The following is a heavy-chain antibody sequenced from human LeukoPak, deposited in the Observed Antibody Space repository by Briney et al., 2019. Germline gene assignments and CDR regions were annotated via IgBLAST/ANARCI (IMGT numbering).Heavy chain of an antibody. D-gene: IGHD2-15*01. Sequence: KTSETLSLTCAVYGGSFSSYHWSWIRQPPGKGLEWIGEIDHSGSTNYSPSLKSRVTISVDTSKNQFSLKLSSVTAADTAVYYCARGLYYCSGGSCYYYYYYYMDVWGKGTTVTVSS. CDR2: IDHSGST. CDR1: GGSFSSYH. CDR3: ARGLYYCSGGSCYYYYYYYMDV. V-gene: IGHV4-34*01. J-gene: IGHJ6*03.